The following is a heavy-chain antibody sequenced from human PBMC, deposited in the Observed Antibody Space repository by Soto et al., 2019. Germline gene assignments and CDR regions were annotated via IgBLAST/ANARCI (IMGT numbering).Heavy chain of an antibody. CDR1: GFAFSNYA. CDR3: AKDRTVAARNFDF. J-gene: IGHJ4*02. Sequence: GGSLKLACASSGFAFSNYAIYGVRQAPGRVLEWVSSISTSIDATYYADSVKDPFTISRDDSKNPLYLQINSLRAEDSPVYYGAKDRTVAARNFDFWGQRTQVTFSS. CDR2: ISTSIDAT. V-gene: IGHV3-23*01. D-gene: IGHD6-6*01.